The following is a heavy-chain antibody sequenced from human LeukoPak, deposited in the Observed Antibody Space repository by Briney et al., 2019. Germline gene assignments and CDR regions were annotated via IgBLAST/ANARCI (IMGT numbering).Heavy chain of an antibody. D-gene: IGHD3-3*01. Sequence: SETLSLTCTVSGGSISSYYWSWIRQPAGKGLEWIGRIYTSGSTNYNPSLKSRVTMSVDTSKNQFSLKLSSVTAADTAVYYCARDQGPYYDFWSGYYGHGAFDIWGQGTMVTVSS. CDR3: ARDQGPYYDFWSGYYGHGAFDI. CDR2: IYTSGST. V-gene: IGHV4-4*07. J-gene: IGHJ3*02. CDR1: GGSISSYY.